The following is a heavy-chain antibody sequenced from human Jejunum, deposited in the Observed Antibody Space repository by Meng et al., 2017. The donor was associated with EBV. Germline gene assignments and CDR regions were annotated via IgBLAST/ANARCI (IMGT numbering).Heavy chain of an antibody. CDR2: ISNDGNNK. CDR1: GFTFSGHA. V-gene: IGHV3-30-3*01. CDR3: TREWGADY. J-gene: IGHJ4*02. D-gene: IGHD3-16*01. Sequence: QLVECRGGGVQPGRSLRLSWAASGFTFSGHAMQGVRQAPGKGLKWVALISNDGNNKYYADSVKGRFTISRDNSKNTLYLQMNSLRVDDTALYYCTREWGADYWGQGTLVTVSS.